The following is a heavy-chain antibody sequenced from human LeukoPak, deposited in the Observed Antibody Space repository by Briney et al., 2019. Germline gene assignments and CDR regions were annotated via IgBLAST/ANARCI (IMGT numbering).Heavy chain of an antibody. CDR2: IKYDGSEK. CDR1: GFTFSNYW. D-gene: IGHD1-1*01. Sequence: GGSLRLSCAASGFTFSNYWMSWVRQAPGKGLEWVANIKYDGSEKYYVDSVKGRLTISRDNAKNSLYLQMNSLRVEDTAVYYCARGGWKPVDYWGQGTLVTVSS. CDR3: ARGGWKPVDY. J-gene: IGHJ4*02. V-gene: IGHV3-7*05.